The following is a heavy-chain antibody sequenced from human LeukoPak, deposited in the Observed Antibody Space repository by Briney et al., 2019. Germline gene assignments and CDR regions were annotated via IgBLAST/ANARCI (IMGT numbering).Heavy chain of an antibody. CDR3: ARGRLDCGYGSGSYCLDF. Sequence: GGSLRLSCAASGFTSSSFGMNWVRQAPGKGLEWVSSVGGSGTTYYADSVKGRFTISRDNSRNMLYLQMNSLRAEDSAIYYCARGRLDCGYGSGSYCLDFWGQGTLVTVSS. CDR1: GFTSSSFG. D-gene: IGHD3-10*01. J-gene: IGHJ4*02. V-gene: IGHV3-23*01. CDR2: VGGSGTT.